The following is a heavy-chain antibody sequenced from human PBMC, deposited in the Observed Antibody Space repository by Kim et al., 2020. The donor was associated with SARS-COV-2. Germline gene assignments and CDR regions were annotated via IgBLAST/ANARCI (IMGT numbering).Heavy chain of an antibody. D-gene: IGHD6-13*01. CDR3: AKEIAAAGRIDFDY. V-gene: IGHV6-1*01. Sequence: AVSVKSRITLNPDNSKNQVALQLNAVTPEDTAVYYCAKEIAAAGRIDFDYWGQGTLVTVSS. J-gene: IGHJ4*02.